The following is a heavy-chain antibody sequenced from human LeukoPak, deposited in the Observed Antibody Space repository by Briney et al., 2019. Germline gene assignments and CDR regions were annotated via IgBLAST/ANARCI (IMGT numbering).Heavy chain of an antibody. CDR1: GGSISSSSYY. D-gene: IGHD3-9*01. CDR2: IYYSGST. CDR3: ARHLHSYYDILTGYSWFDP. J-gene: IGHJ5*02. Sequence: SETLSLACTVSGGSISSSSYYWGWIRQPPGKGLEWIGSIYYSGSTYYNPSLKSRVTISVDTSKNQFSLKLSSVTAADTAVYYCARHLHSYYDILTGYSWFDPWGQGTLVTVSS. V-gene: IGHV4-39*01.